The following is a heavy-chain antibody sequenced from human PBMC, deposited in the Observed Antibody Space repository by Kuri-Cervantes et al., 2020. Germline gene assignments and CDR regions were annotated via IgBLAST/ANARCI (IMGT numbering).Heavy chain of an antibody. Sequence: GESLKISCVGSGFSFSSFWISWVRQAPGKGLEWVGNINQDGSVTHFVDSVKGRFTISRDNAKNSLYLQMNSLRAEDTALYYCAKDRGYYGSGSYYNAAFDIWSQGTMVTVSS. J-gene: IGHJ3*02. D-gene: IGHD3-10*01. CDR1: GFSFSSFW. CDR3: AKDRGYYGSGSYYNAAFDI. V-gene: IGHV3-7*03. CDR2: INQDGSVT.